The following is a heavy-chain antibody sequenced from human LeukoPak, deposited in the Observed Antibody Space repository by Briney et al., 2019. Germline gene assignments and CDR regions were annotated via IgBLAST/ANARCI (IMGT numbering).Heavy chain of an antibody. CDR1: GGSISSYY. Sequence: SETLSHTCTVSGGSISSYYWSWIRQPPGKGLEWIGYIYYSGSANYNPSLKSRVTISVDTSKNQFSLKLSSVTAADTAVYYCARESYCSGGSCYEEGAFDIWGQGTMVTVSS. CDR3: ARESYCSGGSCYEEGAFDI. V-gene: IGHV4-59*01. D-gene: IGHD2-15*01. CDR2: IYYSGSA. J-gene: IGHJ3*02.